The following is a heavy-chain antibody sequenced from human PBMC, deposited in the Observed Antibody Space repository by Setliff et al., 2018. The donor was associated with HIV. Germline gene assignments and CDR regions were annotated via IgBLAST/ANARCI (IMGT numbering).Heavy chain of an antibody. CDR1: GYSFTSYW. V-gene: IGHV5-51*01. CDR3: ASRLTGYSEPDAFDI. D-gene: IGHD5-12*01. CDR2: IYPGDSDT. Sequence: PGESLKISCKGSGYSFTSYWIGWVRQMPGKGLEWMGIIYPGDSDTRYSPSFQGQVTISADKSISTAYLQWSSLKASGTAMYYCASRLTGYSEPDAFDIWGQGTMVTVSS. J-gene: IGHJ3*02.